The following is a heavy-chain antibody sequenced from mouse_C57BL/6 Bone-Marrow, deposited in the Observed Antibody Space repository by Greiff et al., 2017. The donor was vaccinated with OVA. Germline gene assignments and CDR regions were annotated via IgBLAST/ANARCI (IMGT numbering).Heavy chain of an antibody. CDR2: ISSGGSYT. Sequence: DVQLQESGGDLVKPGGSLKLSCAASGFTFSSYGMSWVRQTPDKRLEWVATISSGGSYTYYPDSVKGRFTISRDNAKNTLYLQMSSLKSEDTAMYYCARHPYGSSGAMDYRGQGTSVTVSS. J-gene: IGHJ4*01. CDR3: ARHPYGSSGAMDY. CDR1: GFTFSSYG. V-gene: IGHV5-6*01. D-gene: IGHD1-1*01.